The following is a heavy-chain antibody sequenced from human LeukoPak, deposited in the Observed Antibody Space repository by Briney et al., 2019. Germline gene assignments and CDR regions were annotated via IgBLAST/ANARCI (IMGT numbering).Heavy chain of an antibody. CDR2: IYHSGST. J-gene: IGHJ5*02. CDR3: ARSGITDNWFDP. D-gene: IGHD1-20*01. Sequence: KSSETLSLTCTVSGGSISSYYWSWIRQPPGKGLEWIGEIYHSGSTNYNPSLKSRVTISVDKSKNQFSLELSSVTAADTAVYYCARSGITDNWFDPWGQGTLVTVSS. V-gene: IGHV4-59*12. CDR1: GGSISSYY.